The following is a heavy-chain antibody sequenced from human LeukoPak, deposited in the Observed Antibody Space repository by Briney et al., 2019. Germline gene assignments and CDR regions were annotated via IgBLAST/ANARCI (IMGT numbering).Heavy chain of an antibody. V-gene: IGHV5-10-1*01. CDR1: GYIFTSYW. CDR2: IDPSDSYT. Sequence: GESLKISCKGSGYIFTSYWISWVRQLPGKGLEWMGRIDPSDSYTNFSPSFQGHVTISADKSISTAYLQWSSLKASDTAMYYCARLDYGDDFDYWGQGTLVTVSS. CDR3: ARLDYGDDFDY. D-gene: IGHD4-17*01. J-gene: IGHJ4*02.